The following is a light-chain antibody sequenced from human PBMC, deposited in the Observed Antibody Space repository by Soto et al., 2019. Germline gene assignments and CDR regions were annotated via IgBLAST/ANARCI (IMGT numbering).Light chain of an antibody. CDR3: QQRSGWPLT. CDR1: QSISSD. CDR2: DAS. J-gene: IGKJ4*01. Sequence: EIVLTQSPATLSLSPGERATLSCRASQSISSDLGWYQQKPGQAPRLLIYDASNRATGIPARFSGSGSGTDFTLTISSLEPEDFAVYYCQQRSGWPLTFGGGNKVEIK. V-gene: IGKV3-11*01.